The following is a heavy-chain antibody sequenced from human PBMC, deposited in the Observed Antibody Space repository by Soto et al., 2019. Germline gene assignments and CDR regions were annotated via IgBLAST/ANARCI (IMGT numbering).Heavy chain of an antibody. V-gene: IGHV4-59*08. CDR1: GGSISSYY. CDR3: ARTDYGDSRGYYYMDV. J-gene: IGHJ6*03. D-gene: IGHD4-17*01. Sequence: SETLSLTCTVSGGSISSYYWSWIRQPPGKGLEWIGYIYYSGSTNYNPSLKSRVTISVDTSKNQFSLKLSSVTAADTAVYYCARTDYGDSRGYYYMDVWGKGTTVTVSS. CDR2: IYYSGST.